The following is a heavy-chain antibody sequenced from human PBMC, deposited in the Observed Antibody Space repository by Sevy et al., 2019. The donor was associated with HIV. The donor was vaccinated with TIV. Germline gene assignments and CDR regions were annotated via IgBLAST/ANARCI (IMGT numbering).Heavy chain of an antibody. D-gene: IGHD2-15*01. CDR1: GFTFSSYA. J-gene: IGHJ6*02. Sequence: GVSLRRSCAASGFTFSSYAMHWVRQAPGKGLEWVAVISYDGSNKYYADSVKGRFTISRDNSKNTLYLQMNSLRAEDTAVYYCARVPLDVVVVAATPYGMDVWGQGTTVTVSS. V-gene: IGHV3-30-3*01. CDR2: ISYDGSNK. CDR3: ARVPLDVVVVAATPYGMDV.